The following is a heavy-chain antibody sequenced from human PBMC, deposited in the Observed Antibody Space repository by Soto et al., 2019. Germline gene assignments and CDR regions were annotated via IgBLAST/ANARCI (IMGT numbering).Heavy chain of an antibody. V-gene: IGHV1-58*01. J-gene: IGHJ3*02. Sequence: SSMNVSCKTWGVTFINSAVEWVRQARGQRLEWVGGIIVGTGQTKSAQNLQERITITRGMSTSTAYMELSSLRSEDTAVYYCAAELYSGGRCCSFDIWG. CDR1: GVTFINSA. D-gene: IGHD2-15*01. CDR3: AAELYSGGRCCSFDI. CDR2: IIVGTGQT.